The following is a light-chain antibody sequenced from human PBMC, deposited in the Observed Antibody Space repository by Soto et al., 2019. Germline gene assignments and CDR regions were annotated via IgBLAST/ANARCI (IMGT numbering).Light chain of an antibody. V-gene: IGLV2-23*01. CDR1: ISDVGSSGP. Sequence: QSVLTQPASVSGSPGQSITISCSGSISDVGSSGPVSWYQHHPGQVPKLIIYEGSRRPSGVSSRFSGSKTGNTASLTITGLQAEDEANYYCCSYVGARTHVFGTGTKVTVL. CDR3: CSYVGARTHV. J-gene: IGLJ1*01. CDR2: EGS.